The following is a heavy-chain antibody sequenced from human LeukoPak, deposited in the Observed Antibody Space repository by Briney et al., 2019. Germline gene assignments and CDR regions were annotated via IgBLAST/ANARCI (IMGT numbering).Heavy chain of an antibody. CDR2: ISGSGGST. V-gene: IGHV3-23*01. CDR3: AKDYYGSGSVTYFDY. Sequence: GGSLRLSCAASGFTFSSYGMSWVRQAPGKGLEWVSAISGSGGSTYYADSVKGRFTISRDNSKNTLYLQMNSLRAEDTDVYYCAKDYYGSGSVTYFDYWGQGTMVTVSS. CDR1: GFTFSSYG. D-gene: IGHD3-10*01. J-gene: IGHJ4*02.